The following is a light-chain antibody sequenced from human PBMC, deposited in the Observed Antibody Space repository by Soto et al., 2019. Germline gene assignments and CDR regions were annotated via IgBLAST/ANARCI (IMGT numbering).Light chain of an antibody. CDR3: QQYNNWPPVT. Sequence: EIVMTQSPATLSVSPGERATLSCRASQSVSSNLAWYQQKPGQAPRLLVYGASTRATGIPARFSGSGSGTEFTLTISSLQSEDFAVYYCQQYNNWPPVTFGQGTKVEIK. CDR1: QSVSSN. CDR2: GAS. J-gene: IGKJ1*01. V-gene: IGKV3-15*01.